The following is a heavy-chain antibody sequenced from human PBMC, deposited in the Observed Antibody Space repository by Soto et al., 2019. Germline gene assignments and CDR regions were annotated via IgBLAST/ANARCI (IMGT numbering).Heavy chain of an antibody. J-gene: IGHJ6*03. CDR1: GFTFTSSA. CDR3: AVIPYYDFWSGYYMDD. V-gene: IGHV1-58*02. D-gene: IGHD3-3*01. CDR2: IVVGSGNT. Sequence: ASVKVSCKASGFTFTSSAMQWVRQARGQRLEWIGWIVVGSGNTNYTQKFQERVTITRDMSTSTAYMELSSLRSEDTAVYYCAVIPYYDFWSGYYMDDWGKGTTVTVSS.